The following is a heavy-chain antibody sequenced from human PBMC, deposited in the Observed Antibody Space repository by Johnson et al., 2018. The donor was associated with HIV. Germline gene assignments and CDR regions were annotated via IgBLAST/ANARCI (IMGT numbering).Heavy chain of an antibody. V-gene: IGHV3-66*02. CDR2: IYSGSST. J-gene: IGHJ3*02. CDR1: GFTVSSNY. CDR3: AKDVGGWELVLDAFDI. D-gene: IGHD1-26*01. Sequence: VQLVESGGGLVRPGGSLRLSCAASGFTVSSNYMSWVRQAPGKGLEWVSLIYSGSSTYHVDSVKGRFAISRGYSKNTLYLQMNSLRAEDTAVYYCAKDVGGWELVLDAFDIWGQGTMVTVSS.